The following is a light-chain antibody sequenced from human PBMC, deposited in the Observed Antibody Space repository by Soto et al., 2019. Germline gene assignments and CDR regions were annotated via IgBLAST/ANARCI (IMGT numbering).Light chain of an antibody. CDR2: GAS. CDR1: QSVSSN. V-gene: IGKV3-15*01. J-gene: IGKJ4*01. Sequence: EIVMTQSPATLSVSPGERATLSCRASQSVSSNLAWYQQKPGQAPRLLIYGASTRATGISARFSGSGSGTEFTLTIRSMQSEDFAVYYCQQYNNWPLTFGGGTKVDIK. CDR3: QQYNNWPLT.